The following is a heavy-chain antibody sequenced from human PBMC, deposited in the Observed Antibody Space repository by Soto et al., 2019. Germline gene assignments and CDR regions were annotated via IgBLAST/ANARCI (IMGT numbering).Heavy chain of an antibody. Sequence: SETLSLTCAVSGCSISSSNWWSWVRQPPGKGLEWIGEIYHSGSTNYNPSLKSRVTISVDKSKNQFSLKLSSVTAEDTAMYYCTRDGNWNRRFDPWGQGTLVTVSS. CDR3: TRDGNWNRRFDP. J-gene: IGHJ5*02. CDR2: IYHSGST. CDR1: GCSISSSNW. V-gene: IGHV4-4*02. D-gene: IGHD1-1*01.